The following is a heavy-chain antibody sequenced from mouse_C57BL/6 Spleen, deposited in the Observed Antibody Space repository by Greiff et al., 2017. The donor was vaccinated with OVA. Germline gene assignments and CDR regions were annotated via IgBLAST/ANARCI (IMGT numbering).Heavy chain of an antibody. CDR2: IYWDDDK. J-gene: IGHJ2*01. CDR1: GFSLSTSGMG. V-gene: IGHV8-12*01. D-gene: IGHD1-1*01. CDR3: ARSGTTVVPYYFDY. Sequence: QVTLKESGPGILQSSQTLSLTCSFSGFSLSTSGMGVSWIRQPSGKGLEWLAHIYWDDDKRYNPSLKSRLTISKDTSRNQVFLTVTSVDTADTATYYCARSGTTVVPYYFDYWGQGTTLTVSS.